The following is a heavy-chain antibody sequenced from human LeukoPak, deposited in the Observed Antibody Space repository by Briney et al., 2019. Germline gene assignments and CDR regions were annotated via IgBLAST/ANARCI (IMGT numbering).Heavy chain of an antibody. V-gene: IGHV4-39*01. D-gene: IGHD3-10*01. Sequence: PSETLSLTCTVSGGSISSSSYYLGWIRQPPGKGLEWIVSIYYSGSTYYNPSLKSRVTISVDTSKNQFSLKLSSVTAADTAVYYCARHAGRYYYGSGSLFWFDPWGQGTLVTVSS. CDR1: GGSISSSSYY. J-gene: IGHJ5*02. CDR3: ARHAGRYYYGSGSLFWFDP. CDR2: IYYSGST.